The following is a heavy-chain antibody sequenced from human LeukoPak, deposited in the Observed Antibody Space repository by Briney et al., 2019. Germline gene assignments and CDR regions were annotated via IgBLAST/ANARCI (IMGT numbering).Heavy chain of an antibody. CDR1: GDSISSSNCY. CDR2: IYYSGST. J-gene: IGHJ5*02. D-gene: IGHD3-3*01. CDR3: ARGHDSIKTFGEVIKSRARWFDP. V-gene: IGHV4-39*07. Sequence: SETLSLTCTVSGDSISSSNCYWGWIRQPPGKGLEWIGSIYYSGSTYYNPSLKSRVTISVDTSKNQFSLKLSSVTAADTAVYYCARGHDSIKTFGEVIKSRARWFDPWGQGNLVTVSS.